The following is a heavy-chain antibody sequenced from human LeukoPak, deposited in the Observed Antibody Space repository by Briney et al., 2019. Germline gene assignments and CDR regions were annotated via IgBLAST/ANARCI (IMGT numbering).Heavy chain of an antibody. J-gene: IGHJ4*02. CDR3: ASMGIVATAFDY. V-gene: IGHV4-59*12. CDR2: IYYSGST. CDR1: GGSISSYY. D-gene: IGHD5-12*01. Sequence: SETLSLTCTVSGGSISSYYWSWIRQPPGKGLEWIGYIYYSGSTNYNPSLKSRVTISVDTSKNQFSLKLSSVTAADTAVYYCASMGIVATAFDYWGQGTLVTVSS.